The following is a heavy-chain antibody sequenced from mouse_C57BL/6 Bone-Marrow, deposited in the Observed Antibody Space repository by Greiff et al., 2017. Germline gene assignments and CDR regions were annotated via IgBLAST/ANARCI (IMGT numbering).Heavy chain of an antibody. CDR3: ARSLYYDPDY. J-gene: IGHJ2*01. CDR1: GYTFTSYW. CDR2: IDPNSGGT. V-gene: IGHV1-72*01. D-gene: IGHD1-1*01. Sequence: QVQLQQPGAELVKPGASVKLSCKASGYTFTSYWMHWVKQRPGRGLEWIGRIDPNSGGTKYNEKFKSKATLTVDKPSSTAYMQLSILTSEDAAVYYCARSLYYDPDYGGQGTTLTVSS.